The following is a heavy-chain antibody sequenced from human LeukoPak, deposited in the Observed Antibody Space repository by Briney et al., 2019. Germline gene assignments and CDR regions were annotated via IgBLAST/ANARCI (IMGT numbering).Heavy chain of an antibody. CDR1: GFTFSSYA. CDR3: ARDRIRVATIRYYYGMDV. CDR2: IYSGGST. D-gene: IGHD5-12*01. V-gene: IGHV3-53*01. J-gene: IGHJ6*02. Sequence: GGSLRLSCAASGFTFSSYAMSWVRQAPGKGLEWVPVIYSGGSTYYADSVKGRFTISRDNSKNTLYLQMNSLRAEDTAVYYCARDRIRVATIRYYYGMDVWGQGTTVTVSS.